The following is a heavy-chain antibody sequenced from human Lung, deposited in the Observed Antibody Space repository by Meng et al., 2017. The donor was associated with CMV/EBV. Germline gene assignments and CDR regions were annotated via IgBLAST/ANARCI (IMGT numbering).Heavy chain of an antibody. Sequence: SETLSLTCAVSGGSISSSNWWSWVRQPPGKGLEWIGEIYHSGSTNYNPSLKSRVTISVDKSKNQFSLKLSSVTAADTAVYYCARDRVAAAGYYYYGMAVWXQGTTVXVSS. V-gene: IGHV4-4*02. CDR2: IYHSGST. CDR1: GGSISSSNW. J-gene: IGHJ6*02. CDR3: ARDRVAAAGYYYYGMAV. D-gene: IGHD6-13*01.